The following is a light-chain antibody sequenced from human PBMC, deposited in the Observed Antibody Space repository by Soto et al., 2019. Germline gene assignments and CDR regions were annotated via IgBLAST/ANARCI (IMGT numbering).Light chain of an antibody. CDR3: GSWDTSLSGII. CDR2: DDN. V-gene: IGLV1-51*01. CDR1: SSNIGGNS. J-gene: IGLJ2*01. Sequence: QSVMTQPPSVSAAPGQTVTISCSGSSSNIGGNSVSWYQQLPGTAPKLLIYDDNKRPSGIPDRFSGSKSGTSATLGISGLQTGDEADYYCGSWDTSLSGIIFGGGTKLTVL.